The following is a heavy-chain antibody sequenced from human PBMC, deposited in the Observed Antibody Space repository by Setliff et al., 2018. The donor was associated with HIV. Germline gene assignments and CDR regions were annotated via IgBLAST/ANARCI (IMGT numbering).Heavy chain of an antibody. V-gene: IGHV7-4-1*02. CDR2: INTNTGNP. CDR1: GYTFTTYS. J-gene: IGHJ5*02. CDR3: ARASRYCSRTSCHGDWFDP. Sequence: ASVMVSCKASGYTFTTYSMNWVRQAPGQGLEWMGWINTNTGNPTYAQGFTGRFVFSLDTSVSTAYLQISSLKAEDTAVYYCARASRYCSRTSCHGDWFDPWGQGTLVTVSS. D-gene: IGHD2-2*01.